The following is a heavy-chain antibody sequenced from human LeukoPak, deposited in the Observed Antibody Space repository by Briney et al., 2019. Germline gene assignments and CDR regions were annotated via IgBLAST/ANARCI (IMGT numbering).Heavy chain of an antibody. D-gene: IGHD3-10*01. V-gene: IGHV4-39*07. CDR2: IYYSGTT. CDR3: ARVVGGSGFTYMDV. CDR1: GGSISSSSYS. Sequence: SETLSLTCTVSGGSISSSSYSWGWIRQPPGKGLEWIGSIYYSGTTYYNPSLKSRVTMSVDTSKNQFSLKLSSVTAADTAVYYCARVVGGSGFTYMDVWGKGTTVTVSS. J-gene: IGHJ6*03.